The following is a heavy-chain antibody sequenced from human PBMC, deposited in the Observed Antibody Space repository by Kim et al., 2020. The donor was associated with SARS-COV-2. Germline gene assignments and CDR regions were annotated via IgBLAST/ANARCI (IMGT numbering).Heavy chain of an antibody. CDR1: GGSFSGYY. J-gene: IGHJ5*02. V-gene: IGHV4-34*01. CDR2: INHSGST. Sequence: SETLSLTCAVYGGSFSGYYWSWIRQPPGKGLEWIGEINHSGSTNYNPSLKSRVTISVDTSKNQFSLKLSSVTAADTAVYYCARAHKYTSITIFGVVTYNWFDPWGQGTLVTVSS. D-gene: IGHD3-3*01. CDR3: ARAHKYTSITIFGVVTYNWFDP.